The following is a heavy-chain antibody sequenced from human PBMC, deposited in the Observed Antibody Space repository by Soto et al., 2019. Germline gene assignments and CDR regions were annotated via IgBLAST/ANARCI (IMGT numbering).Heavy chain of an antibody. V-gene: IGHV4-34*01. D-gene: IGHD4-17*01. CDR2: INHSGST. J-gene: IGHJ6*02. CDR1: GGSFSGYY. Sequence: SETLSLTCAVYGGSFSGYYWSWIRQPPGKGLEWIGEINHSGSTNYNPSLKSRVTISVDTSKNQFSLKLSSVTAADTAVYYCARDRDTVNYGMDVWGQGTTVTVSS. CDR3: ARDRDTVNYGMDV.